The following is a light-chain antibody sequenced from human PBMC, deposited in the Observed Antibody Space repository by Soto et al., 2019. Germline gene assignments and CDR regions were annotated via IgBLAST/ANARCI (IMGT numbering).Light chain of an antibody. V-gene: IGLV2-14*01. Sequence: QSALTQPASVSGSPGQSITISCTGTSSDVGGYNYVSWYQQHPGKAPKLMIYDVSNRPSGVSYRFSGSKSGNRTSLTISGLQAEDEADYYCSSYTSSSTLYVFGTGTKLTVL. J-gene: IGLJ1*01. CDR2: DVS. CDR3: SSYTSSSTLYV. CDR1: SSDVGGYNY.